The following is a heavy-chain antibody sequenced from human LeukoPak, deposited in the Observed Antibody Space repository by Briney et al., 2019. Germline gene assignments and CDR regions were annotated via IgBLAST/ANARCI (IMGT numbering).Heavy chain of an antibody. Sequence: ASVKVSCKASGGTFSSYAISWVRQAPGQGLEWMGRIIPILGIANYAQKFQGRVTITADKSTSTAYMELSSLRSDDTAVYYCARDYTQFDYWGQGTLVTVSS. V-gene: IGHV1-69*04. CDR1: GGTFSSYA. CDR3: ARDYTQFDY. CDR2: IIPILGIA. J-gene: IGHJ4*02. D-gene: IGHD3-16*01.